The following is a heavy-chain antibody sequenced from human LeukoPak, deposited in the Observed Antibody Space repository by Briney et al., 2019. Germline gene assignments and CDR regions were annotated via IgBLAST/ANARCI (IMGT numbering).Heavy chain of an antibody. J-gene: IGHJ4*02. CDR2: IQQDGSEK. Sequence: PGGSLRLSCAASGFTFSSYWMSWVRQAPGKGLEWVSNIQQDGSEKYYVDSVKGRFTISRDNAKNSLYLQMNSLRAEDTAVYYCAREFPISSGIGAFDYWGQGTLVTVSS. CDR3: AREFPISSGIGAFDY. D-gene: IGHD6-19*01. CDR1: GFTFSSYW. V-gene: IGHV3-7*01.